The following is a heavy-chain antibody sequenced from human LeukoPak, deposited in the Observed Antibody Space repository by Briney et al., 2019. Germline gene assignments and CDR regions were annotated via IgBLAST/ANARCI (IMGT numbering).Heavy chain of an antibody. D-gene: IGHD5-18*01. J-gene: IGHJ4*02. CDR1: GSSFTSYW. V-gene: IGHV5-51*01. CDR3: AGQGAAMVQPNDY. CDR2: IYPGYSDT. Sequence: LGESLQISCQGSGSSFTSYWIGWGRQVPGKGLERMGIIYPGYSDTRYSPSFQGQVTISADKSISTAYLQWSSLKASDTAMYYCAGQGAAMVQPNDYWGQGALVTVSS.